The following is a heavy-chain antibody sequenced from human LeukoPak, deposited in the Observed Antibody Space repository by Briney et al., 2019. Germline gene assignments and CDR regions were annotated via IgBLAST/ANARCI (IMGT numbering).Heavy chain of an antibody. CDR2: ISGSGGST. D-gene: IGHD3-22*01. CDR1: GFTFSSYA. Sequence: PGGSLRLSCAASGFTFSSYAMSWVRQAPGKGLEWVSAISGSGGSTYYADSVKGRFTISRDNSKNTLYLQMNSLRAEDTAVYYCAKEGYYYDSSGHYFYFDYWGQGTLVTVSS. J-gene: IGHJ4*02. CDR3: AKEGYYYDSSGHYFYFDY. V-gene: IGHV3-23*01.